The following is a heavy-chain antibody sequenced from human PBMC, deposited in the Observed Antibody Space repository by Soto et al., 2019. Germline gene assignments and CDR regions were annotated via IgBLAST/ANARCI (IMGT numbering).Heavy chain of an antibody. D-gene: IGHD1-26*01. CDR1: GGTFSSYA. V-gene: IGHV1-69*12. J-gene: IGHJ4*02. CDR3: ARAPSYYGGADY. Sequence: QVQLVQSGAEVKKPGSSVKVSCKASGGTFSSYAISWVRQAPGQGLEWMGGIIPIFGTANYAQKFQGSVTITAGDSTSTAYMELSSLRCEDTAVYSCARAPSYYGGADYWGQGALVTVSS. CDR2: IIPIFGTA.